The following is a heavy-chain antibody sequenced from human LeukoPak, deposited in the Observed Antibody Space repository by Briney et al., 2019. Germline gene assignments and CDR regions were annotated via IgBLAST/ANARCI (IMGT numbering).Heavy chain of an antibody. CDR3: ARDPTYYDFWSGYFGNWFDP. J-gene: IGHJ5*02. Sequence: ASVKVSCKAPGYTFTGYYMHWVRQAPGQGLEWMGWINPNSGGTNYAQKFQGRVTMTRDTSISTAYMELSRLRSDDTAVYYCARDPTYYDFWSGYFGNWFDPWGQGTLVTVSS. CDR2: INPNSGGT. V-gene: IGHV1-2*02. D-gene: IGHD3-3*01. CDR1: GYTFTGYY.